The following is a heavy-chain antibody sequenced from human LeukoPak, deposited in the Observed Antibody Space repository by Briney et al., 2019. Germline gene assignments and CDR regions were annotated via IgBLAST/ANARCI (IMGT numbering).Heavy chain of an antibody. Sequence: GASVKVSCKASGYTFTDYYIHWVRQAPGQGLEWMGWINPKSGDTDYAQKFQGRVTMTRDTSISTAYMELSRLRYDDTAVYYCARDRLLAVAGTFIGWFDPWGQGTLVTISP. V-gene: IGHV1-2*02. J-gene: IGHJ5*02. CDR3: ARDRLLAVAGTFIGWFDP. CDR1: GYTFTDYY. CDR2: INPKSGDT. D-gene: IGHD6-19*01.